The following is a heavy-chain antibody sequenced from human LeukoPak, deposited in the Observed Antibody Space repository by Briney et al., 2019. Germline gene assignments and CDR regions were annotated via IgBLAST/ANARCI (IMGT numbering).Heavy chain of an antibody. CDR3: ARDLVAATASFDY. Sequence: SVKVSCKASGGTFSSYAISWVRQAPGQGLEWMGRIIPILGIANYAQKFQGRVTITADKSTSTAYMELSSLRSEDTAVYYCARDLVAATASFDYWGQGTLVTVSS. CDR1: GGTFSSYA. V-gene: IGHV1-69*04. J-gene: IGHJ4*02. CDR2: IIPILGIA. D-gene: IGHD2-15*01.